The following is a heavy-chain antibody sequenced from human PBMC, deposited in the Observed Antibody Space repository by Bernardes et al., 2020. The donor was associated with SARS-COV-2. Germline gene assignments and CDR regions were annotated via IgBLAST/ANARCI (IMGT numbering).Heavy chain of an antibody. J-gene: IGHJ6*02. D-gene: IGHD3-10*01. V-gene: IGHV3-7*01. CDR2: IKQDGSEK. CDR1: GFTFSSYC. CDR3: ARDAGYYGSGSYFYYYGMDV. Sequence: GGSLRLSCAASGFTFSSYCMSWVRQAPGKGLEWVANIKQDGSEKYYVDSVKGRFTISRDNAKNSLYLQMNSLRAEDTAVYYCARDAGYYGSGSYFYYYGMDVWGQGTTVTVSS.